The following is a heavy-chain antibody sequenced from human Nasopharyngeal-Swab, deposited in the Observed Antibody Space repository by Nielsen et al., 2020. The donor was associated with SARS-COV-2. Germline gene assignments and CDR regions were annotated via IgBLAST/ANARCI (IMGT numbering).Heavy chain of an antibody. Sequence: ASVKVSCKASGYTFTGYYMHSVRQAPGQGLEGMGWINPNSGGTNHAQKFQGWVTMTRDTSISTAYMELSRLRSDDTAVYYCARSHIVVVTDAFDIWGQGTMVTVSS. CDR1: GYTFTGYY. V-gene: IGHV1-2*04. J-gene: IGHJ3*02. D-gene: IGHD2-21*01. CDR3: ARSHIVVVTDAFDI. CDR2: INPNSGGT.